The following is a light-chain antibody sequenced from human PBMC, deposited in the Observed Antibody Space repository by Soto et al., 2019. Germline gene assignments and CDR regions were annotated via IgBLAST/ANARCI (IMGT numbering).Light chain of an antibody. CDR2: ATS. CDR1: QSIRTY. J-gene: IGKJ1*01. CDR3: QQTYNTPRT. V-gene: IGKV1-39*01. Sequence: DIQMTQSPSPLSASVGDRVTITCRASQSIRTYLNWYQQKPGKAPKLLIYATSSLQSGVPSRFSGSGSGTDFTLTISSLQPEDFATYYCQQTYNTPRTFCQGTKV.